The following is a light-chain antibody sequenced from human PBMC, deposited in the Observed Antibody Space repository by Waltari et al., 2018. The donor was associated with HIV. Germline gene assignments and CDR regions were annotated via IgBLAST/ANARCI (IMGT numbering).Light chain of an antibody. Sequence: DIQMTQSPSSLSASVGDRVTITCRASQSISGYLNWYQQKPGKAPKLLIYAASSLQSGVPSRFSGSGSGTDLTLTISSLQPEDFATYYCQQSYRTPPTFGQGTKLEIK. CDR2: AAS. J-gene: IGKJ2*01. CDR1: QSISGY. CDR3: QQSYRTPPT. V-gene: IGKV1-39*01.